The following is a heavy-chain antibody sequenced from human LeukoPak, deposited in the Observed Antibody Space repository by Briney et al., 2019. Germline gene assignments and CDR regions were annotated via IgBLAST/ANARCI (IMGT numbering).Heavy chain of an antibody. CDR1: GYTFTGYY. CDR2: INSKSGGT. CDR3: AREGRDGYNIGY. J-gene: IGHJ4*02. V-gene: IGHV1-2*02. D-gene: IGHD5-24*01. Sequence: ASVKVSCKASGYTFTGYYMHWVRQAPGQGLEWMGWINSKSGGTIYAQKFQGRVTMTRDTSISTAYMELSRLRADDTAVYYCAREGRDGYNIGYWGQGTLVTVSS.